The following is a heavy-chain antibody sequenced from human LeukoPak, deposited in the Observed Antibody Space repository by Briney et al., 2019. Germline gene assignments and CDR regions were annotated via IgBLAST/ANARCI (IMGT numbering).Heavy chain of an antibody. J-gene: IGHJ2*01. CDR1: GYTFTSYG. D-gene: IGHD2-21*02. CDR2: ISTYNGNT. V-gene: IGHV1-18*01. Sequence: GASVKVSCKASGYTFTSYGISWVRQAPGQGLEWVGWISTYNGNTNYAQKFQGRVTITADKSTSTAYMELSSLRSEDTAVYYCARVYCGGDCYLYWYFDLWGRGTLVTVSS. CDR3: ARVYCGGDCYLYWYFDL.